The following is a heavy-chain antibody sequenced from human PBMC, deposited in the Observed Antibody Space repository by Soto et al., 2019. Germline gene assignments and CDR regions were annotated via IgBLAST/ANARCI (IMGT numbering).Heavy chain of an antibody. CDR2: IKSRADGGTT. Sequence: GGSLRLSCAASGFSFSNAWLSWVRQAPGKGLEWVGRIKSRADGGTTDYTAPVKGRFAISRDDSKNALYLQMNSLKTEDTAVYYCTTGSTSTKNYWGQGTLVTVSS. CDR1: GFSFSNAW. CDR3: TTGSTSTKNY. D-gene: IGHD3-10*01. V-gene: IGHV3-15*01. J-gene: IGHJ4*02.